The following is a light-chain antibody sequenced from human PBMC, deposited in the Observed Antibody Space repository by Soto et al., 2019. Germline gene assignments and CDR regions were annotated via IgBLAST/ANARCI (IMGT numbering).Light chain of an antibody. J-gene: IGLJ1*01. Sequence: QSVLTQPASVSGSPGQSVTTSCTGTSSDFGSYKFVSWYQHHPGKVPKVIIYETSKRPSGVSDRFSGSKSGNTASLTISGLQAEDEADYYCFSFTSTNTHVFGSGTKVTVL. V-gene: IGLV2-23*01. CDR3: FSFTSTNTHV. CDR2: ETS. CDR1: SSDFGSYKF.